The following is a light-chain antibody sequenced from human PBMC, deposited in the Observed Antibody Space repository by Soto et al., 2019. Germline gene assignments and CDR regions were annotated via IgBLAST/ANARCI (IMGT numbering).Light chain of an antibody. Sequence: QSALTQPPSASGSPGQSVTISCTGARSEIGGYNYVSWYQQHPGKAPKLIIYEVSKRPSGVPDRFSGSKSGNTASLTVSGLQAEDEADYYCTSYAGSNNLVFAGGTKLTVL. CDR1: RSEIGGYNY. CDR3: TSYAGSNNLV. J-gene: IGLJ3*02. CDR2: EVS. V-gene: IGLV2-8*01.